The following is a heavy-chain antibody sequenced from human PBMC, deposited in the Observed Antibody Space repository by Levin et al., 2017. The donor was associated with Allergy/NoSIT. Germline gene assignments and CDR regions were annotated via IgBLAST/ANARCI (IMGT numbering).Heavy chain of an antibody. Sequence: PGGSLRLSCAASGFTFSSYTMTWVRQAPGKGLEWVSTMRYSGDTTYYADSVKGRFAISRDTSKDTLFLQMNSLRAEDTAVYSSAKGLSSGSPYRSFDMWGQGTMVTVSS. CDR3: AKGLSSGSPYRSFDM. CDR1: GFTFSSYT. CDR2: MRYSGDTT. J-gene: IGHJ3*02. V-gene: IGHV3-23*01. D-gene: IGHD1-26*01.